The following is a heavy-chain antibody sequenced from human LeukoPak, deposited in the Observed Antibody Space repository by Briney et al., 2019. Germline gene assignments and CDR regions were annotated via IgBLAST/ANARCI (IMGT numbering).Heavy chain of an antibody. CDR2: IKRDGGEK. D-gene: IGHD6-13*01. V-gene: IGHV3-7*05. CDR3: ARSYSPFDY. Sequence: GGSLRLSCAASGFTFTDYWMSWVRQAPGKGLEWVANIKRDGGEKYYVDSVKGRFTISRDNAKNSLYLQMNSLRTEDTALYYCARSYSPFDYWGQGTLVTVSS. J-gene: IGHJ4*02. CDR1: GFTFTDYW.